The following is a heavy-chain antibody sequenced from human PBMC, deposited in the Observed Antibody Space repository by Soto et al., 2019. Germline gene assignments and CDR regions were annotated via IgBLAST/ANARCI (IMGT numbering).Heavy chain of an antibody. CDR1: GYSFNKYW. CDR3: ARQANADYDILTGYYTS. J-gene: IGHJ3*01. V-gene: IGHV5-51*01. Sequence: GESLKISCKGSGYSFNKYWIGWVRQMPGKGLEWMGVIYPGDSYTNYSPSFQGHVTISADKSISTAYLQWSSLKASDTAMYYCARQANADYDILTGYYTSWGQGTMVTVSS. D-gene: IGHD3-9*01. CDR2: IYPGDSYT.